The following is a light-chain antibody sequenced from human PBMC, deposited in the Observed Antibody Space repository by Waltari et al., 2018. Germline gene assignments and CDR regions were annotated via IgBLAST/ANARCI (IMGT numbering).Light chain of an antibody. CDR1: QNIGRT. Sequence: EVVLTQSPGTLSLSPGERATLSCRASQNIGRTLTWYQQKPGQSPRLLIYGASIRAAGIPDRFSGSGSGTDFILTITRLEPEEVAVYYCQNYERLPVTFGQGTKVEIK. CDR2: GAS. CDR3: QNYERLPVT. V-gene: IGKV3-20*01. J-gene: IGKJ1*01.